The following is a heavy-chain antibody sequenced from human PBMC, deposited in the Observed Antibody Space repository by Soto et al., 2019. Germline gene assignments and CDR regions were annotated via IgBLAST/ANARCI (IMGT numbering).Heavy chain of an antibody. J-gene: IGHJ4*02. CDR2: TYYSGST. V-gene: IGHV4-59*01. CDR1: GGSIRSYY. CDR3: ARVAATDYLTLFDY. D-gene: IGHD2-15*01. Sequence: SETLSLTCTVSGGSIRSYYWSWIRQPPGKGLEWIAYTYYSGSTYYNPSLKSRVTILVDTSKNQFSLKLSSVTAADTAVYYCARVAATDYLTLFDYWGQGTLVTVS.